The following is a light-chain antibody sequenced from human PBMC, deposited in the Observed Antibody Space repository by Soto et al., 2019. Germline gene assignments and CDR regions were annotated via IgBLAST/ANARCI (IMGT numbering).Light chain of an antibody. Sequence: QSALTQPASVSGSPGQSITISCTGTSSDVGSYNLVSWYQQHPGKAPKLMIYEGSKRPSGVSNRFSGSKSGNTAPLTISGLQAEDEADYYCCSYAGSSTSAVFGGGTQLTVL. J-gene: IGLJ7*01. CDR1: SSDVGSYNL. CDR2: EGS. CDR3: CSYAGSSTSAV. V-gene: IGLV2-23*01.